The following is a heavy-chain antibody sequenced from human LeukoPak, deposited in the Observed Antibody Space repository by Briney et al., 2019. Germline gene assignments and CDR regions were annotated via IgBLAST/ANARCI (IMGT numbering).Heavy chain of an antibody. CDR1: GGSISSGGYY. V-gene: IGHV4-31*03. J-gene: IGHJ4*02. Sequence: SETLSLTCTVSGGSISSGGYYWSWIRQHPGKGLEWIGYIYYSGSTHYNPSLKSRVTISVDTSKNQFSLKLSSVTAADTAVYYCARVGVITMIVNYWGQGTLVTVSS. D-gene: IGHD3-22*01. CDR2: IYYSGST. CDR3: ARVGVITMIVNY.